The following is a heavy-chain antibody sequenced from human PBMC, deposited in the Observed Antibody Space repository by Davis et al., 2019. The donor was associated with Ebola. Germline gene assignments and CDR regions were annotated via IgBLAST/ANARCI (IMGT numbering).Heavy chain of an antibody. CDR1: GGSFSGYY. CDR2: INHSGST. Sequence: PSETLSLTCAVYGGSFSGYYWSWIRQPPGKGLEWIGEINHSGSTNYNPSLKSRVTISVDTSKNQFSLKLSSVTAADTAVYYCARGGDSVLDYWGQGTLVTVSS. V-gene: IGHV4-34*01. J-gene: IGHJ4*02. D-gene: IGHD2-21*02. CDR3: ARGGDSVLDY.